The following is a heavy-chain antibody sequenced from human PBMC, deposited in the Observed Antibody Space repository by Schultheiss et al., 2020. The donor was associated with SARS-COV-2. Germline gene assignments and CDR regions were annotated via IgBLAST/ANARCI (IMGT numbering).Heavy chain of an antibody. CDR3: AKDLLYYDFWSGYYREDAFDI. CDR1: GFTFSSYA. Sequence: GGSLRLSCSASGFTFSSYAMHWVRQAPGKGLEYVSAISSNGGSTYYADSVKGRFTISRDNSKNTLYLQMNSLRAEDTAVYYCAKDLLYYDFWSGYYREDAFDIWGQGTMVTVSS. J-gene: IGHJ3*02. V-gene: IGHV3-64*04. CDR2: ISSNGGST. D-gene: IGHD3-3*01.